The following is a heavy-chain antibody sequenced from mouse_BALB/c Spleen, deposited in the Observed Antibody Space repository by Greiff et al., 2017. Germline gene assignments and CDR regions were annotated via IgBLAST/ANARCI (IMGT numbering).Heavy chain of an antibody. CDR2: ISSGSSTI. J-gene: IGHJ4*01. CDR3: ARSHLYYGSSYAMDY. CDR1: GFTFSSFG. V-gene: IGHV5-17*02. D-gene: IGHD1-1*01. Sequence: DVKLVESGGGLVQPGGSRKLSCAASGFTFSSFGMHWVRQAPEKGLEWVAYISSGSSTIYYADTVKGRFTISRDNPKNTLFLQMTSLRSEDTAMYYCARSHLYYGSSYAMDYWGQGTSVTVSS.